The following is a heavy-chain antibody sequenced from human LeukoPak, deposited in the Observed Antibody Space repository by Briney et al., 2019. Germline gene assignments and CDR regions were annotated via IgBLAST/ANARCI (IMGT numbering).Heavy chain of an antibody. CDR2: INPSGGST. CDR3: ARARELWFGELLPYYYYYGMDV. Sequence: ASVKVSCKASGYTFTSYYMHWVRQAPGQGLEWIGIINPSGGSTSYAQKFQGRVTMTRDTSTSTVYMELSSLRSEDTAVYYCARARELWFGELLPYYYYYGMDVWGQGTTVTVSS. D-gene: IGHD3-10*01. J-gene: IGHJ6*02. CDR1: GYTFTSYY. V-gene: IGHV1-46*01.